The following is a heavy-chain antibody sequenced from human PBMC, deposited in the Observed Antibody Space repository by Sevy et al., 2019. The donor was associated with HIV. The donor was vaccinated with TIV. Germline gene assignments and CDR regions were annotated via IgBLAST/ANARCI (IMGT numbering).Heavy chain of an antibody. CDR1: GYSFDSYD. Sequence: ASVKVSCEASGYSFDSYDINWVRQATGQGLEWMGWMSPKTGATGFAHKFKGRVTMTRNTSIRTAYMELSRLTNEDTAVYYCASGGNGDFWSYEYYYYGMDVWGQGTTVTVSS. CDR2: MSPKTGAT. J-gene: IGHJ6*02. V-gene: IGHV1-8*01. D-gene: IGHD3-3*01. CDR3: ASGGNGDFWSYEYYYYGMDV.